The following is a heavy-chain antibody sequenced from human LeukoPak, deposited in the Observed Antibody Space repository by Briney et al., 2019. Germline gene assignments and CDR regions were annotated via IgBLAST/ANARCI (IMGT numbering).Heavy chain of an antibody. CDR2: IIPILGIA. CDR3: ARGVRGVNGATVWFDP. CDR1: GGTFSSYT. V-gene: IGHV1-69*02. J-gene: IGHJ5*02. D-gene: IGHD2-8*01. Sequence: SVKVSCKASGGTFSSYTISWVRQAPGQGLEWMGRIIPILGIANYAQKFQGRVTITADKSTSTAYMELSSLRSEDTAVYYCARGVRGVNGATVWFDPGAREPWSPSPQ.